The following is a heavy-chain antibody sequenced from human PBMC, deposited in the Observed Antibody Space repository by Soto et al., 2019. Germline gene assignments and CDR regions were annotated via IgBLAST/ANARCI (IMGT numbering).Heavy chain of an antibody. V-gene: IGHV4-59*08. Sequence: QVQLLESGPGLVKPSETLSLTCTVSGGSISSYYWSWIRQPPGKGLEWIGYIFSSGSTNYNPSLKSRLTISVDTSKNQFSLKLSSVTAADTAVYYCARRYGGGFDYWGQGTLVTVSS. D-gene: IGHD3-10*01. CDR2: IFSSGST. J-gene: IGHJ4*02. CDR1: GGSISSYY. CDR3: ARRYGGGFDY.